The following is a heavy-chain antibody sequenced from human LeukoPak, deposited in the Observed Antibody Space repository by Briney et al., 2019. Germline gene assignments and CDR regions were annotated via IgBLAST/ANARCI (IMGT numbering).Heavy chain of an antibody. CDR2: ISSSSSYI. V-gene: IGHV3-21*01. CDR3: ARVYYGQGAFDI. Sequence: GGSLRLSCAASGLTFSSYSMNWVRQAPGKGLEWVSSISSSSSYIFYADSVKGRFTISRDNAKNSLYLQMNSLRAEDTAVYYCARVYYGQGAFDIRGQGTMVTVSS. CDR1: GLTFSSYS. D-gene: IGHD3-10*01. J-gene: IGHJ3*02.